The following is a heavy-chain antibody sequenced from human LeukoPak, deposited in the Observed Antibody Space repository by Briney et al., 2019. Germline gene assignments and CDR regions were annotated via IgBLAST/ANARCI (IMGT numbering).Heavy chain of an antibody. CDR2: IETSGTT. V-gene: IGHV4-61*02. J-gene: IGHJ6*02. Sequence: SQTLSLTCTVSGGSISSGRYYWRWIRQPAGKGLEWVGRIETSGTTRYNPSLNSRVTISADRSKNQFSLSLTSVTAADTATYYCVRATSAYNSGHMDVWGHGTTVTVSS. CDR3: VRATSAYNSGHMDV. D-gene: IGHD5-24*01. CDR1: GGSISSGRYY.